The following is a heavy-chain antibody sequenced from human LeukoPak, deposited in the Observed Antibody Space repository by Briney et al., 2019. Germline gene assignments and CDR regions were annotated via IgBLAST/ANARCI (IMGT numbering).Heavy chain of an antibody. Sequence: QTGGSLRLSCAASGFTFSSYAMSWVRQAPGKGLEWVSAISGSGGSTYYADSVKGRFTISRDNSKNTLYLQMNSLRAEDTAVYYCANIDYFAGSAGYWGQGTLVTVSS. CDR2: ISGSGGST. CDR1: GFTFSSYA. V-gene: IGHV3-23*01. D-gene: IGHD3-9*01. J-gene: IGHJ4*02. CDR3: ANIDYFAGSAGY.